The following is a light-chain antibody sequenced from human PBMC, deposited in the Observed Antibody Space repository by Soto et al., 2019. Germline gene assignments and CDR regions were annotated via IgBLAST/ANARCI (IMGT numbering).Light chain of an antibody. CDR1: QDIRNE. Sequence: IQMTQSPSSLSASVGDTVTITCRASQDIRNELGWYQQKPGTAPKFLIYAASSLHSGVPSRFSGSGSGTDFTLTISSLQPEDVATYYCQKCKVAPFTFGGGTKVDIK. J-gene: IGKJ4*01. V-gene: IGKV1-6*02. CDR3: QKCKVAPFT. CDR2: AAS.